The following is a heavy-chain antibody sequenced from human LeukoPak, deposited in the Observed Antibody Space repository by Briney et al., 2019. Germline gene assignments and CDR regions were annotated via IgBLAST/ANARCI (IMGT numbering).Heavy chain of an antibody. J-gene: IGHJ4*02. Sequence: PGGSLRLSCVASGFTFSSYAMSWVRQAPGKGLEWVSRINSDGSSTSYADSVKGRFTISRDNAKTTLYLQMNSLRAEDTAVYYCARENIAARPFDYWGQGTLVTVSS. D-gene: IGHD6-6*01. CDR3: ARENIAARPFDY. CDR1: GFTFSSYA. V-gene: IGHV3-74*01. CDR2: INSDGSST.